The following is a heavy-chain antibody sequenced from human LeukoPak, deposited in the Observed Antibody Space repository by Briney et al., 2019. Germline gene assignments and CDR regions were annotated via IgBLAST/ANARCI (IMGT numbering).Heavy chain of an antibody. Sequence: SETLSLTCAVYGGSFSGYYWSWIRQPPGRGLEWIGEINHSGSTNYNPSLKSRVTISVDTSRNQFSLKLTSVTAADTALYYCARVFRRGVYNYDGFDIWGQGTMVTVSS. V-gene: IGHV4-34*01. CDR1: GGSFSGYY. CDR2: INHSGST. J-gene: IGHJ3*02. CDR3: ARVFRRGVYNYDGFDI. D-gene: IGHD5-24*01.